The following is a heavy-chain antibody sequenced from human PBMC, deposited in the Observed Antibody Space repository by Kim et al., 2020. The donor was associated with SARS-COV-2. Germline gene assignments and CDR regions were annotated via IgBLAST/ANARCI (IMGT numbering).Heavy chain of an antibody. J-gene: IGHJ4*02. CDR3: AGGYASGAWHDY. D-gene: IGHD6-25*01. V-gene: IGHV6-1*01. Sequence: DYAASVKSRITIIPDTSKNQFSLQLNSVTPEDTAVYYGAGGYASGAWHDYWGQGTLVTVSS.